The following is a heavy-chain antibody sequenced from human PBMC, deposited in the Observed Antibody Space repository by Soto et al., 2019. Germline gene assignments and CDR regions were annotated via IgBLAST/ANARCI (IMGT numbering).Heavy chain of an antibody. Sequence: QVQLVQSGAEVKKPGSSVKVSCKASGGTFSSYAISWVRQAPGQGLEWMGGIIPIFGTANYAQKFQGRVTITADESXRTAYMELSSLSSEDTAVYYCAAQGLPNYYYSGMDVWGQGTTVTVSS. CDR3: AAQGLPNYYYSGMDV. J-gene: IGHJ6*02. V-gene: IGHV1-69*12. D-gene: IGHD5-18*01. CDR1: GGTFSSYA. CDR2: IIPIFGTA.